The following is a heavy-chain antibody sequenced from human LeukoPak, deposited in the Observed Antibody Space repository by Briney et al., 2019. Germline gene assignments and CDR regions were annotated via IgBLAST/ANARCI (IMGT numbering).Heavy chain of an antibody. V-gene: IGHV3-53*01. CDR3: ARGTGEKHCSSTSCPRDWYFDL. D-gene: IGHD2-2*01. Sequence: GGSLRLSCAASGFTVSNNYMSWVRQAPGKGLEWVSVIYSGGSTYYADSVKGRFTISRDNSKNTLYLQMNSLRAEDTAVYYCARGTGEKHCSSTSCPRDWYFDLWGRGTLVTVSS. CDR1: GFTVSNNY. CDR2: IYSGGST. J-gene: IGHJ2*01.